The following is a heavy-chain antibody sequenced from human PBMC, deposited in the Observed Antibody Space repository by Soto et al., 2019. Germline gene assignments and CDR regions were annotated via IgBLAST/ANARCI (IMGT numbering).Heavy chain of an antibody. CDR1: GDSISSHY. J-gene: IGHJ4*02. D-gene: IGHD3-10*01. V-gene: IGHV4-59*11. Sequence: SETLSLTCTVSGDSISSHYWSWIRQPPGKGLEWIGFGSTKYNPSLKSRIRISVDTSKNQFSLNLTSATAADTAVYYCARVSASASGSYYTLDYWGQGTLVTVSS. CDR3: ARVSASASGSYYTLDY. CDR2: GST.